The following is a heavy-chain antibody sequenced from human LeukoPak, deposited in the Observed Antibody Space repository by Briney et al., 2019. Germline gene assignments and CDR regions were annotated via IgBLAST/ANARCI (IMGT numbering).Heavy chain of an antibody. CDR1: GYTFTGYY. CDR3: ARDPNDILTGYRGYYYYYYYMDV. CDR2: INPNSGGT. Sequence: VASVKVSCKASGYTFTGYYMHWVRQAPGQGLEWMGWINPNSGGTNYAQKFQGRVTMTRDTSISTAYMELSRLRSDDTAVYYCARDPNDILTGYRGYYYYYYYMDVWGKGTTVTVSS. J-gene: IGHJ6*03. V-gene: IGHV1-2*02. D-gene: IGHD3-9*01.